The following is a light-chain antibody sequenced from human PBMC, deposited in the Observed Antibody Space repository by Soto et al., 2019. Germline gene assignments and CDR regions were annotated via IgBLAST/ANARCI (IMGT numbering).Light chain of an antibody. CDR2: DVI. Sequence: QSALTQPASVSGSPGQSITISCTGTSSDVGAYNYVSWYQQHPGNAPKLLIFDVINRPSGVSNRFSGSKSDNTASLTISGLQAEDEADYYCSSYTTSSTVVFGGGTKLTVL. CDR1: SSDVGAYNY. J-gene: IGLJ3*02. CDR3: SSYTTSSTVV. V-gene: IGLV2-14*03.